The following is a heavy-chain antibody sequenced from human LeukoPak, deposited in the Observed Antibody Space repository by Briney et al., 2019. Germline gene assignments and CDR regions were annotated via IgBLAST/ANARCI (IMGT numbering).Heavy chain of an antibody. CDR2: INPNSGGT. V-gene: IGHV1-2*02. D-gene: IGHD3-9*01. J-gene: IGHJ4*02. CDR3: ARDYDILTGFNY. CDR1: GYTFTSYD. Sequence: GASVKVSCKASGYTFTSYDINWVRQAPGQGLEWMGWINPNSGGTNYAQKFQGRVTMTRDTSISTAYMELSRLRSDDTAVYYCARDYDILTGFNYWGQGTLVTVSS.